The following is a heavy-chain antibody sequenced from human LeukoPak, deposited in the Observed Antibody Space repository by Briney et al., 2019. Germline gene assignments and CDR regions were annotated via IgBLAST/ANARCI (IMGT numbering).Heavy chain of an antibody. D-gene: IGHD6-13*01. Sequence: APQEIFHKPSAYSFITSAINRVGQAKRQTLKVTGWMNPDSGNTGYAQKFQGRVTMTRNTSISTAYMELSSLGSEDTAVYYCARGHIAAGVTHFDYWGQGTLVTVSS. V-gene: IGHV1-8*02. J-gene: IGHJ4*02. CDR2: MNPDSGNT. CDR1: AYSFITSA. CDR3: ARGHIAAGVTHFDY.